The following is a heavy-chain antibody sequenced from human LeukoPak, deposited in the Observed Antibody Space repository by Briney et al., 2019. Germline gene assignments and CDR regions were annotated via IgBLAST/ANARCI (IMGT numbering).Heavy chain of an antibody. CDR2: ISRNSGSI. Sequence: GGSLRLSCAASGFTFDDYAMHWVRQAPGKGLEWVSGISRNSGSIGYADSVKGRFTISRDNAKNSLCLQMNSLRAEDTALYYCAKGVRGYSYGHFDYWGQGTLVTVSS. CDR3: AKGVRGYSYGHFDY. CDR1: GFTFDDYA. D-gene: IGHD5-18*01. V-gene: IGHV3-9*01. J-gene: IGHJ4*02.